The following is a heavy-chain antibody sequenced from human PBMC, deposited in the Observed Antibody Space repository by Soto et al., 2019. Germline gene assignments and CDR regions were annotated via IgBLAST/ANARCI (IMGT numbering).Heavy chain of an antibody. CDR3: ARAGPFITMIVVVIRETYGMDV. Sequence: PSETLSLTCAVYGGSFSGYYWSWISQPPGKGPEWIGEINHSGSTNYNPSLKSRVTISVDTSKNQFSLKLSSVTAADTAVYYCARAGPFITMIVVVIRETYGMDVWGQGTTVTVSS. J-gene: IGHJ6*02. CDR1: GGSFSGYY. D-gene: IGHD3-22*01. V-gene: IGHV4-34*01. CDR2: INHSGST.